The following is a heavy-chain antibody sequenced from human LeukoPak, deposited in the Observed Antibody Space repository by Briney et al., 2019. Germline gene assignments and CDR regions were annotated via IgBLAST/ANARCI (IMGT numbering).Heavy chain of an antibody. CDR2: ISAYNGNT. D-gene: IGHD3-3*01. J-gene: IGHJ4*02. CDR3: ARARLEYYDFWSGQFDY. V-gene: IGHV1-18*01. CDR1: GYTFTSYG. Sequence: GASVKVSCKASGYTFTSYGISWVRQAPGQGLEWMGWISAYNGNTNYAQKFQGRVTMTRDTSISTAYMELSRLRSDDTAVYYCARARLEYYDFWSGQFDYWGQGTLVTVSS.